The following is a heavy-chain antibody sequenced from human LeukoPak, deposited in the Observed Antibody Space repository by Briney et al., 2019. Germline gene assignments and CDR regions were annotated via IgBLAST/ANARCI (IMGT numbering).Heavy chain of an antibody. Sequence: SETLSLTCAVYGGSFSGYYWSWIRQPPGKGLEWIGEINHSGSTNYNPSLKSRVTISVDTSKNQFSLKLSSVTATDTAVYYCARGRSLLSRYDYWGQGTLVTVSS. CDR1: GGSFSGYY. J-gene: IGHJ4*02. CDR2: INHSGST. CDR3: ARGRSLLSRYDY. D-gene: IGHD3-10*01. V-gene: IGHV4-34*01.